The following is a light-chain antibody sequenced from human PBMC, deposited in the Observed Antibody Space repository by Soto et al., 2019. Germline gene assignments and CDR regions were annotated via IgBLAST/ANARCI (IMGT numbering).Light chain of an antibody. J-gene: IGKJ3*01. CDR1: QSISSY. V-gene: IGKV3-11*01. CDR3: PQRSDWPPFT. Sequence: EIVLTQSPATLSLSPGDRATLSCRASQSISSYLAWYQQKPGQAPRLLIHDASNRATGIPARFSGSGSGTDFTLTISSLEPEDFAIYYCPQRSDWPPFTFGPGTKVDIK. CDR2: DAS.